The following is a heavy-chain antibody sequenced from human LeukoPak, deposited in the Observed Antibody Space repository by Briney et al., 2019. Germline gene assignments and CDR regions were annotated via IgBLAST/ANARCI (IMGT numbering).Heavy chain of an antibody. CDR3: AKDSSGGMDV. V-gene: IGHV4-34*01. CDR1: GGSIISYY. CDR2: INHSGST. Sequence: PSETLSLTCTVSGGSIISYYWSWIRQPPGKGLEWIGEINHSGSTNYNPSLKSRVTISVDTSKNQFSLKLSSVTAADTAVYYCAKDSSGGMDVWGKGTTVTVSS. D-gene: IGHD6-25*01. J-gene: IGHJ6*03.